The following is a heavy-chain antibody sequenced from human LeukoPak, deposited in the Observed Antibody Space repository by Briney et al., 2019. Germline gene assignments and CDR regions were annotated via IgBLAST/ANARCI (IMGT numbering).Heavy chain of an antibody. CDR3: ARTYCSSTSCYLNWFDS. V-gene: IGHV4-34*01. D-gene: IGHD2-2*01. CDR1: GGSFSGYY. CDR2: INLSGST. J-gene: IGHJ5*01. Sequence: PSETLSLTCAVYGGSFSGYYWSWIRQPPGKGLEWIGEINLSGSTNYNPSLKSRVTISVDTSKNQFSLKLSSVTAADTAVYYCARTYCSSTSCYLNWFDSWGQGTLVTVSS.